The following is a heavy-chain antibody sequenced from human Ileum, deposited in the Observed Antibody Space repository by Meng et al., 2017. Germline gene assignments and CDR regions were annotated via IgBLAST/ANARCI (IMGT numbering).Heavy chain of an antibody. D-gene: IGHD3-22*01. CDR2: IYYSGST. J-gene: IGHJ4*02. V-gene: IGHV4-30-4*01. CDR1: GGSISSGDYY. Sequence: QVQLQESGPGLVKPSQTLSLTCTISGGSISSGDYYWSWIRQPPGKGLEWIGYIYYSGSTYYNPSLKSRLTISVDTSKNQFSLKLSSVTAADTAVYYCARDRDSSGYYPYWGQGTLVTVSS. CDR3: ARDRDSSGYYPY.